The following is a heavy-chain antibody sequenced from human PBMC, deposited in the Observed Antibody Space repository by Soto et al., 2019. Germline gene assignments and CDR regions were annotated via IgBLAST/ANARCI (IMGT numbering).Heavy chain of an antibody. CDR3: ARGSYDYYYGMDV. Sequence: QVQLVESGGGVVQPGRSLRLSCAASGFTFSSYGMHWVRQAPGKGLEWVAVIWYDGSNKYYADSVKGRFTISRDNSKNTLYLQMNSLRAEDTAVYYCARGSYDYYYGMDVWGQGITVTVSS. CDR2: IWYDGSNK. CDR1: GFTFSSYG. J-gene: IGHJ6*02. D-gene: IGHD1-26*01. V-gene: IGHV3-33*01.